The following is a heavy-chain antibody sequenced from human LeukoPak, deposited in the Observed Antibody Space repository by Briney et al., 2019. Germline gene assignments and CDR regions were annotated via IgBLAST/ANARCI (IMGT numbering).Heavy chain of an antibody. CDR3: ARLGQWLRPSQDY. D-gene: IGHD5-12*01. CDR2: IIPIFGTA. J-gene: IGHJ4*02. V-gene: IGHV1-69*01. CDR1: GGTFSSYA. Sequence: SVKVSCKASGGTFSSYAISWVRQAPGQGLEWMGGIIPIFGTANYAQKFQGRVTITADESTSTAYMELSSLRSEDTAVYYCARLGQWLRPSQDYWGQGTLVTVSS.